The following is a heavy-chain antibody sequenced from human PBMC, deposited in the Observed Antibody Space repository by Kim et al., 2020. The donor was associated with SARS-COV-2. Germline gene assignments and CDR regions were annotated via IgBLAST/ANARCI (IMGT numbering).Heavy chain of an antibody. D-gene: IGHD3-22*01. CDR3: ARGQSDYYDSSGSAIYYY. Sequence: SETLSLTCAVYGGSFSGYYWSWIRQPPGKGLEWIGEINHSGSTNYNPSLKSRVTISVDTSKNQFSLKLSSVTAADTAVYYCARGQSDYYDSSGSAIYYY. CDR2: INHSGST. CDR1: GGSFSGYY. V-gene: IGHV4-34*01. J-gene: IGHJ6*01.